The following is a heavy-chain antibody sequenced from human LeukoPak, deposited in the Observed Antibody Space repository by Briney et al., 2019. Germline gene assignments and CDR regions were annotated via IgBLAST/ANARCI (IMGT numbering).Heavy chain of an antibody. CDR2: ISYDGSNK. CDR3: ARGFRIHCSSTSCLRRGNYYDSSGSDY. CDR1: GFTFSSYA. J-gene: IGHJ4*02. D-gene: IGHD3-22*01. V-gene: IGHV3-30-3*01. Sequence: HPGRSLRLSCAASGFTFSSYAMHWVRQAPGKGLEWVAVISYDGSNKYYADSVKGRFTISRDNSKNTLYLQMNSLRAEDTAVYYCARGFRIHCSSTSCLRRGNYYDSSGSDYWGQGTLVTVSS.